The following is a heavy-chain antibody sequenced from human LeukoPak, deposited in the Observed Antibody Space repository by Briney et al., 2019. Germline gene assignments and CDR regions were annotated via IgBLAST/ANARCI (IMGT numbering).Heavy chain of an antibody. D-gene: IGHD3-3*01. V-gene: IGHV3-21*04. CDR3: AGGTDFWSGYSFDS. Sequence: GGSLRLSCATAGFSFNRYSLIWVRQAPGKGLEWVASITGGSSYIYYADSVKGRFSISRDISKDTLSLQLSSLRAEDTAVYYCAGGTDFWSGYSFDSWGQGTLVTVSS. J-gene: IGHJ4*02. CDR1: GFSFNRYS. CDR2: ITGGSSYI.